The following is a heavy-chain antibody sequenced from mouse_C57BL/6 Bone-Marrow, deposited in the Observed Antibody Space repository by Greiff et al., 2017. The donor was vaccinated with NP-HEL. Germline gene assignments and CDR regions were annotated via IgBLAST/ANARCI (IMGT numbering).Heavy chain of an antibody. CDR3: TTGGSSPYAMDY. CDR2: IDPGDGDT. V-gene: IGHV14-4*01. Sequence: EVQLQQSGAELVRPGASVKLSCTVSGFNIKDDYMHWVKQRPEQGLEWIGWIDPGDGDTEYASKFQGKATITADKSSNTAYLQLSSLTSEDSAVYYCTTGGSSPYAMDYWGQGTSVTVSS. J-gene: IGHJ4*01. CDR1: GFNIKDDY. D-gene: IGHD1-1*01.